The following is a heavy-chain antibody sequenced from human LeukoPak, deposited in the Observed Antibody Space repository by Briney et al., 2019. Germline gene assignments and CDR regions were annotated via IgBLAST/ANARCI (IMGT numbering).Heavy chain of an antibody. V-gene: IGHV1-69*05. J-gene: IGHJ4*02. D-gene: IGHD3-22*01. CDR3: ARARLDYYESSGYYLS. CDR2: IIPILGTA. CDR1: GGTFSSYA. Sequence: SVKVSCKASGGTFSSYAISWVRQAPGQGLEWMGRIIPILGTANYAQKFQGRVTITTDESTSTAYMELSSLRSEDTAVYYCARARLDYYESSGYYLSWGQGTLVTVSS.